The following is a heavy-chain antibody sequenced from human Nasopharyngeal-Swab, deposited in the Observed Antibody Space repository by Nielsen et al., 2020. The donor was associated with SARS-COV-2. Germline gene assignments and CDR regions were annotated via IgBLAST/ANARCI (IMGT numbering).Heavy chain of an antibody. Sequence: GESLKISCAASGFTFSSYDMHWVRQATGKGLEWDSAIGTAGDTYYPGSVKGRFTISRENAKNSLYLQMNSLRAGDTAVYYCAREGLEQRVFDYWGQGTLVTVSS. CDR3: AREGLEQRVFDY. V-gene: IGHV3-13*04. CDR1: GFTFSSYD. CDR2: IGTAGDT. J-gene: IGHJ4*02. D-gene: IGHD1/OR15-1a*01.